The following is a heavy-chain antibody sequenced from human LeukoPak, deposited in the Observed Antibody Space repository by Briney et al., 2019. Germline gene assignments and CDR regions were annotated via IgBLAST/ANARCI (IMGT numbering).Heavy chain of an antibody. V-gene: IGHV3-30*02. Sequence: GGSLRLSCAASGFTFSSYGMHWVRQAPGKGLEWVAVIWYDGSNKYYADSVKGRFTISRDNSKNTLYLQMNSLRAEDTAVYYCAKERSYSNYEDWGQGTLVTVSS. J-gene: IGHJ4*02. CDR2: IWYDGSNK. CDR3: AKERSYSNYED. D-gene: IGHD4-11*01. CDR1: GFTFSSYG.